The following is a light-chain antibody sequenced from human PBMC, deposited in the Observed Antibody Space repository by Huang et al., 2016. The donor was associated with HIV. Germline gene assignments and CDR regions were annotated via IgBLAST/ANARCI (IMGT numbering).Light chain of an antibody. CDR3: QQYGMSPRT. V-gene: IGKV3-20*01. CDR1: QTVSSTD. J-gene: IGKJ1*01. Sequence: IVLTQSPGTLCLSPGERATLSCRSCQTVSSTDLVWYQQKPGQAPRLLIYSASSRATGIPDRFSGGGSGTDFTLTINRLEPEDFAVYYCQQYGMSPRTFGQGTKVEIK. CDR2: SAS.